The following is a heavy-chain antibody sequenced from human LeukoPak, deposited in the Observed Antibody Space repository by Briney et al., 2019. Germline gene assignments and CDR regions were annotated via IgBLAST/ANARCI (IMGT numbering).Heavy chain of an antibody. CDR1: GGSISSGDYY. Sequence: SQTLSLTCTVSGGSISSGDYYWSWIRQPPGKGLEWIGYIHYSGSTYYNPSLKSRVTISVDTSKNQFSLKLSSVTAADTAVYYCARPDSGSYGTSEAFDIWGQGTMVTVSS. J-gene: IGHJ3*02. V-gene: IGHV4-30-4*08. CDR3: ARPDSGSYGTSEAFDI. CDR2: IHYSGST. D-gene: IGHD1-26*01.